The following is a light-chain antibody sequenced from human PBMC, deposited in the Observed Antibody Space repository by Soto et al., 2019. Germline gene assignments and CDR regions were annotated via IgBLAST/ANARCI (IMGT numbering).Light chain of an antibody. CDR1: SSDVGTYDF. Sequence: QSALTQPRSVSGSPGQSVTISCTGTSSDVGTYDFVSWYQQHPGKAPRLMIFDVSERPSGVPDRFSGSKSGNTASLTISGLQAEDEADYYCCLYAVTFYVFXTGTKGTVL. CDR3: CLYAVTFYV. V-gene: IGLV2-11*01. CDR2: DVS. J-gene: IGLJ1*01.